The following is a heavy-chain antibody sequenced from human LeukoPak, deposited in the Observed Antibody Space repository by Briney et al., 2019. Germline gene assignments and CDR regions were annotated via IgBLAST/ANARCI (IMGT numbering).Heavy chain of an antibody. V-gene: IGHV4-34*01. CDR2: INHSGST. D-gene: IGHD4-17*01. CDR1: GGSFSGYY. CDR3: ARRYGYRYYFDY. Sequence: PSETLSLTCAVYGGSFSGYYWSWIRQPPGKGLEWIGEINHSGSTNYNPSLKSRVTISVDTSKNQFSLKLSSVTAADTAVYYCARRYGYRYYFDYWGQGTLVTVSS. J-gene: IGHJ4*02.